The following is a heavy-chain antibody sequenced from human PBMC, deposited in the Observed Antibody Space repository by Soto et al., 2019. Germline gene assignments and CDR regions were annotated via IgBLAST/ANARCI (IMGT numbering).Heavy chain of an antibody. D-gene: IGHD1-1*01. J-gene: IGHJ5*02. Sequence: SETLSLTCTVSGGSISSYYWSWVRQPPGKGLEWIGYIYYSGSTNYNPSLKSRVTISVDTSKNQFSLKLSSVTAADTAVYYCARVWNEDWFDPWGQGTLVTSPQ. V-gene: IGHV4-59*01. CDR3: ARVWNEDWFDP. CDR1: GGSISSYY. CDR2: IYYSGST.